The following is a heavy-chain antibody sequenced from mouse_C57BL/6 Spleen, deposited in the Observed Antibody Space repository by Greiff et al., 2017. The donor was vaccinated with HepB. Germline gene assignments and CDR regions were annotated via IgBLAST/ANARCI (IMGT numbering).Heavy chain of an antibody. J-gene: IGHJ2*01. CDR3: ARVPNWEGYYFDY. CDR1: GYAFSSSW. Sequence: QVHVKQSGPELVKPGASVKISCKASGYAFSSSWMNWVKQRPGKGLEWIGRIYPGDGDTNYNGKFKGKATLTADKSSSTAYMQLSSLTSEDSAVYFCARVPNWEGYYFDYWGQGTTLTVSS. D-gene: IGHD4-1*02. CDR2: IYPGDGDT. V-gene: IGHV1-82*01.